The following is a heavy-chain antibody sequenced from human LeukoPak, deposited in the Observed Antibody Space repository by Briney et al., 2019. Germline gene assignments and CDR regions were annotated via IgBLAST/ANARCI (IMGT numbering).Heavy chain of an antibody. CDR1: GYTFTSYG. Sequence: ASVKVSCKASGYTFTSYGISWVRQAPGQGLEWMGWISAYNGNTNYAQKLQGRVTTTTDTSTSTAYMELRSLRSDDTAVYYCARGVAPGYSSGWYRDDAEYFQHWGQGTLVTVSS. J-gene: IGHJ1*01. CDR2: ISAYNGNT. V-gene: IGHV1-18*01. CDR3: ARGVAPGYSSGWYRDDAEYFQH. D-gene: IGHD6-19*01.